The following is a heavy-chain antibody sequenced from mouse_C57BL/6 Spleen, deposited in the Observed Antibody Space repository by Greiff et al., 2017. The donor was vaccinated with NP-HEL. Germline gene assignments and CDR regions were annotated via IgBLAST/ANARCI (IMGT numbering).Heavy chain of an antibody. CDR3: ARDPYYYAMDY. CDR1: GFTFSDYG. CDR2: ISSGSSTI. V-gene: IGHV5-17*01. J-gene: IGHJ4*01. Sequence: EVKVVESGGGLVKPGGSLKLSCAASGFTFSDYGMHWVRQAPEQGLEWVAYISSGSSTIYYADTVKGRFTISRDNAKNTLFLQMTSLRSEDTAMYYCARDPYYYAMDYWGQGTSVTVSS.